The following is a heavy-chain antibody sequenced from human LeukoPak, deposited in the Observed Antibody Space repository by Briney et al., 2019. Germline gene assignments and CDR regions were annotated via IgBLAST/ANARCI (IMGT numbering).Heavy chain of an antibody. CDR1: GGTFSSHA. D-gene: IGHD3-10*01. Sequence: SVKVSCKASGGTFSSHAISWVRQAPGQGLEWMGRIIPILGIANYAQKFQGRVTITADKSTSTAYMELSSLRSEDTAVYYCARALWFGELIRGYFDYWGQGTLVTVSS. J-gene: IGHJ4*02. V-gene: IGHV1-69*04. CDR3: ARALWFGELIRGYFDY. CDR2: IIPILGIA.